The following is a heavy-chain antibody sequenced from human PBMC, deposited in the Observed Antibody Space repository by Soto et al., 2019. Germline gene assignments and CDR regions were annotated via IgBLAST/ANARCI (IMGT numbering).Heavy chain of an antibody. D-gene: IGHD3-16*01. Sequence: EVQLVESGGGLVQPGGSLRLSCAASGITLSNAWMTWVRQAPGKGLEWVGRIKSKADGATTEYGSPVKDRFIISRDDSENTLDLQMNSLKTEDTAVYYCTTPRPGSHGHGYWGQGTLVTVSS. CDR2: IKSKADGATT. V-gene: IGHV3-15*01. CDR3: TTPRPGSHGHGY. CDR1: GITLSNAW. J-gene: IGHJ4*02.